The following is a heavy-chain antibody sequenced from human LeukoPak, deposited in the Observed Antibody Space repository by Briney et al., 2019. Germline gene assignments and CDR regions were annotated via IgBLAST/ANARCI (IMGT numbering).Heavy chain of an antibody. J-gene: IGHJ4*02. CDR2: VYYTGNT. V-gene: IGHV4-59*07. Sequence: SDTLSLTCTVSGGSLSSYYWSWIRQPPGKGLQWIGYVYYTGNTNYNPSLKSRVTMSVDTSKNQFSLNLRSVTAADTAAYYCAGAPMDGYSSNFDYWGQGILITVSS. D-gene: IGHD5-24*01. CDR3: AGAPMDGYSSNFDY. CDR1: GGSLSSYY.